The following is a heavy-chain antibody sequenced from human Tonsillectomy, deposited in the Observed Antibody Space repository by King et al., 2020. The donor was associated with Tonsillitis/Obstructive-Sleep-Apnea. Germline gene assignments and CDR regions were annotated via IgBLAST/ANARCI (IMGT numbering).Heavy chain of an antibody. D-gene: IGHD5-18*01. CDR2: IYWDDGK. CDR3: AHSTPRRDTAMVSFDY. Sequence: TLKESGPTLVKPTQTLTLTCTFSGFSLSTSGVGVGWIRQPPGKALEWLALIYWDDGKRYSPSLKSRLTITKDPSKNQVVLTMTNMDPVDTATYYCAHSTPRRDTAMVSFDYWGQGTLVTVSS. J-gene: IGHJ4*02. CDR1: GFSLSTSGVG. V-gene: IGHV2-5*02.